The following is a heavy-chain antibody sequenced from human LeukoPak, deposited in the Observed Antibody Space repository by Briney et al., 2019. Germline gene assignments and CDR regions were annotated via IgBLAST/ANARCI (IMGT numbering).Heavy chain of an antibody. CDR1: GGSISSGSYY. J-gene: IGHJ4*02. CDR3: PRAGGSSGYKIVDY. D-gene: IGHD3-22*01. Sequence: SETLSLTCTVSGGSISSGSYYWSWIRQPAGKGLEWIGRIYTSGSTNYNPSLKSRVTISVDTSKNQFSLKLSSVTAADTAVYYCPRAGGSSGYKIVDYWGQGTLVTVSS. CDR2: IYTSGST. V-gene: IGHV4-61*02.